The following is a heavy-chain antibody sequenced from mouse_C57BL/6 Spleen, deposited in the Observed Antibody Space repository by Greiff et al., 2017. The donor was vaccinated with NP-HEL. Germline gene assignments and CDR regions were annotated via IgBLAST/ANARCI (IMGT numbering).Heavy chain of an antibody. CDR1: GYAFSSYW. Sequence: QVQLKQSGAELVKPGASVKISCKASGYAFSSYWMNWVKQRPGKGLEWIGQIYPGDGDTNYNGKFKGKATLTADKSSSTAYMQLSSLTSEDSAVYFCARTAYYSNYVDYWGQGTTLTGSS. V-gene: IGHV1-80*01. J-gene: IGHJ2*01. D-gene: IGHD2-5*01. CDR3: ARTAYYSNYVDY. CDR2: IYPGDGDT.